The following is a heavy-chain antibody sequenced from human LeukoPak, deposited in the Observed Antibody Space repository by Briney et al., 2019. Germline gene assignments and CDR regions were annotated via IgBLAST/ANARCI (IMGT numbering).Heavy chain of an antibody. CDR2: IIPIFGTA. CDR3: ARDLRAAAGIRAFDI. V-gene: IGHV1-69*05. D-gene: IGHD6-13*01. CDR1: GGTFSSYA. J-gene: IGHJ3*02. Sequence: ASVKVSCKASGGTFSSYAISWVRQAPGQGLEWMGGIIPIFGTANYAQKFQGRVTITTDESTSTAYMELSSLRSEDTAVYYCARDLRAAAGIRAFDIWGQGTMVTVSS.